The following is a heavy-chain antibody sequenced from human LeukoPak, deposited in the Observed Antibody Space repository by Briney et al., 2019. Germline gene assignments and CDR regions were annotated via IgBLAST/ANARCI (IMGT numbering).Heavy chain of an antibody. J-gene: IGHJ4*02. Sequence: PGGSLRLSCAASGFTVSSNYMSWVRQAPGKGLEWVSVIYSGGTTYYADSMKGRFTISRDNSKNTLYLQMNSLRAADTAVYYCARQTGSGLFILPGGQGTLVTVSS. CDR3: ARQTGSGLFILP. V-gene: IGHV3-53*01. CDR1: GFTVSSNY. CDR2: IYSGGTT. D-gene: IGHD3/OR15-3a*01.